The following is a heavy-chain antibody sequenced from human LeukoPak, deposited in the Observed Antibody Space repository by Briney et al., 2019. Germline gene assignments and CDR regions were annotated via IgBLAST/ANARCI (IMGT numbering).Heavy chain of an antibody. J-gene: IGHJ6*02. Sequence: GGSLRLSCAASGFTFSSYWMRWVRQAPGKGLEWVANIKQDGSEKYYVDSVKGRFTISRDNAKNSLYLQMNSLRAEDTAVYYCATESPLYYDFWNGIGNYYYGMDVWGQGTTVTVSS. CDR1: GFTFSSYW. CDR3: ATESPLYYDFWNGIGNYYYGMDV. CDR2: IKQDGSEK. D-gene: IGHD3-3*01. V-gene: IGHV3-7*03.